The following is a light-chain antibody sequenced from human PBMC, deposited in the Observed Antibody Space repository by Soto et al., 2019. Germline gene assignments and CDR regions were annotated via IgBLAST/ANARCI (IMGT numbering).Light chain of an antibody. J-gene: IGLJ2*01. CDR2: EVT. CDR1: SNDVGGYNF. V-gene: IGLV2-14*01. Sequence: QSALTQPASVSGSPRQSITISCTGSSNDVGGYNFVSWYQQHPGKAPKLLIYEVTNRPSGISDRFSGSRSGNTASLTISGLQPEDGAGYYCASYTSTNSLIFGGGAKLPLL. CDR3: ASYTSTNSLI.